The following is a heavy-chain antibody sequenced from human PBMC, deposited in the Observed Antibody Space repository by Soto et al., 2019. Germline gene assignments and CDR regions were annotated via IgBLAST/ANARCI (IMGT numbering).Heavy chain of an antibody. J-gene: IGHJ4*02. CDR2: IYWDNDK. CDR3: ARTLWFGELH. Sequence: QITLKESGPTLVKPTQTLTLTCSFSGFSLSTTGVGVGWIRQSPGKALEWLAIIYWDNDKRYSPSLKSRVTITKGTSKNQVVLTVTNMDPVDTGTYYCARTLWFGELHWGQGALVTDSS. CDR1: GFSLSTTGVG. V-gene: IGHV2-5*02. D-gene: IGHD3-10*01.